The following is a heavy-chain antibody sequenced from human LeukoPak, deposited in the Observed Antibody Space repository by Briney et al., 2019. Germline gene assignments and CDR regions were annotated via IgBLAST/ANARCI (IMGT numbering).Heavy chain of an antibody. V-gene: IGHV3-30*04. D-gene: IGHD6-19*01. CDR2: ISYDGSNK. CDR1: GFTFSSYA. Sequence: HTGGSLRLSCAASGFTFSSYAMHWVRQAPGKGLEWVAVISYDGSNKYYADSVKGRFTISRDNSKNTLYLQMNSLRAEDTAVYYCARDPSSGWYVDWNWFDPWGQGTLVTVSS. J-gene: IGHJ5*02. CDR3: ARDPSSGWYVDWNWFDP.